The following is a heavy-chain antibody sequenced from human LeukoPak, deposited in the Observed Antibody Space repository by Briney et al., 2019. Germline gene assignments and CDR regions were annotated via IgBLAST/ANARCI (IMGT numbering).Heavy chain of an antibody. J-gene: IGHJ4*02. CDR1: GFTFSSYS. Sequence: GGSLRLSCPASGFTFSSYSMNWVRQAAGEGLEWISYITRSSSTINYADSVKGRFTILRDNAKNSLFLQMNSLRGEDTAVYYCAKDVQSWPTYFDYWGQGTLVTVSS. D-gene: IGHD1-1*01. CDR2: ITRSSSTI. CDR3: AKDVQSWPTYFDY. V-gene: IGHV3-48*01.